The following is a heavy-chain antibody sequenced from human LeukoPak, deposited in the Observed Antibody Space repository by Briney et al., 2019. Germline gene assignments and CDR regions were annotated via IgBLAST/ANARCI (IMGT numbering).Heavy chain of an antibody. CDR3: ARDIPGGSGTFYNWFDP. CDR1: GYTFTSYG. J-gene: IGHJ5*02. D-gene: IGHD1-1*01. V-gene: IGHV1-18*01. CDR2: ISPYNGNT. Sequence: ASVKLSCKASGYTFTSYGISWLRQAPGQGLEWMGWISPYNGNTNYAQKLQGRVTMTTDTSTSTAYMELTSLRSDDTAVYYCARDIPGGSGTFYNWFDPWGQGTLVTVSS.